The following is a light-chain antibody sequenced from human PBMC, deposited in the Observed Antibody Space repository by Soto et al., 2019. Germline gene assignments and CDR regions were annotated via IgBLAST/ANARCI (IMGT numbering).Light chain of an antibody. Sequence: EIVLTQSPATLSLSPGEGATLSCRASQTVSNFLAWYQQKPGQAPRLLICDASKRATGIPARFSGSGSGTDFTLTISSLEPEDFAVYYCQQRYNWPLTFGGGTKVDIK. V-gene: IGKV3-11*01. CDR3: QQRYNWPLT. CDR2: DAS. J-gene: IGKJ4*01. CDR1: QTVSNF.